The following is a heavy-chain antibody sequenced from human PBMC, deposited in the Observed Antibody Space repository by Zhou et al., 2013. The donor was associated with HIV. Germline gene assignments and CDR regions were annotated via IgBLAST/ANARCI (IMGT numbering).Heavy chain of an antibody. D-gene: IGHD3-3*01. CDR3: ARAPIKVFEVVTLPDY. V-gene: IGHV1-2*04. CDR1: EYTFSDYY. CDR2: INPKSGGT. Sequence: QVQLVQSGAEVKKPGTSVKVSCKASEYTFSDYYMHWVRQAPGQGLEWMGWINPKSGGTNYAQKFQGWITVTRDTSISTVYLELRSLKFDDTAVYYCARAPIKVFEVVTLPDYWGQGSPVTVSS. J-gene: IGHJ4*02.